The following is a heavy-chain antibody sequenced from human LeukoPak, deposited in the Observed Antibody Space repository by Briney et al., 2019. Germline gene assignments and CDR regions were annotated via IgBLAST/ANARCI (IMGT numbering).Heavy chain of an antibody. V-gene: IGHV1-46*01. CDR2: INPSGGAT. CDR3: ARAAGVGATLYYFDY. CDR1: GYTFTNYY. J-gene: IGHJ4*02. D-gene: IGHD1-26*01. Sequence: ASVKVSCKASGYTFTNYYIHWVRQATGQGLEWMGIINPSGGATSYAQKFQGRVTMTRDTSTTTVYMELSNLRSEVTAVYYCARAAGVGATLYYFDYWGQGTVVTVSS.